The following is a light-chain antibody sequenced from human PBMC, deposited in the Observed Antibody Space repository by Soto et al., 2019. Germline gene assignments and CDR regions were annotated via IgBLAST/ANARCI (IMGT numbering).Light chain of an antibody. Sequence: EIVLTQSPATLSLSPGERDTLSCRASQTITTYLAWYQQKPGQPPRLLIYGASNRATGTPARFSGSGSGTDFTLTISNLEPEDFAVYYCQQRSNWPANFGQGTRLEIK. J-gene: IGKJ5*01. CDR3: QQRSNWPAN. CDR2: GAS. CDR1: QTITTY. V-gene: IGKV3-11*01.